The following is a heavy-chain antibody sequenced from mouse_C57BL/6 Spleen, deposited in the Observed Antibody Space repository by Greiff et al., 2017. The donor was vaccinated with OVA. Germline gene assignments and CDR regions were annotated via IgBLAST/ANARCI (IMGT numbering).Heavy chain of an antibody. CDR2: IYPGDGDT. J-gene: IGHJ3*01. Sequence: VKLQESGAELVKPGASVKISCKASGYAFSSYWMNWVKQRPGKGLEWIGQIYPGDGDTNYNGKFKGKATLTADNSSSTAYMQLSSLTSEDSAVYFCAREEELRYFAYWGQGTLVTVSA. V-gene: IGHV1-80*01. CDR3: AREEELRYFAY. CDR1: GYAFSSYW. D-gene: IGHD1-1*01.